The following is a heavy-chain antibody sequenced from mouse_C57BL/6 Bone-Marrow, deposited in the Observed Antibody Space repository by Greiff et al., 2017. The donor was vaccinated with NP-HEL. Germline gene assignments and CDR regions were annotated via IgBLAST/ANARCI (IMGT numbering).Heavy chain of an antibody. J-gene: IGHJ2*01. D-gene: IGHD2-4*01. CDR2: ISSGGSYT. CDR1: GFTFSSYG. V-gene: IGHV5-6*02. Sequence: EVNLVESGGDLVKPGGSLKLSCAASGFTFSSYGMSWVRQTPDKRLEWVATISSGGSYTYYPDSVKGRFTISRDNAKNTLYLQMSSLKSEDTAMYYCARRGYDYPDYWGQGTTLTVSS. CDR3: ARRGYDYPDY.